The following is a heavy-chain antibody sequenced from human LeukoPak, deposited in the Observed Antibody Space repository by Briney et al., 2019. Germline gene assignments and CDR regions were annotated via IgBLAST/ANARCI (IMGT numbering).Heavy chain of an antibody. Sequence: PSETLSLTCAVYGGSFSGYYWSWIRQPSGKGLEGIGEINHSGSTNYNPSLKSRVTISVDTSKNQFSLKLSSVTAADTAVYYCARSSCSGGSCYLYYFDYWGQGTLVTVSS. D-gene: IGHD2-15*01. CDR1: GGSFSGYY. V-gene: IGHV4-34*01. J-gene: IGHJ4*02. CDR3: ARSSCSGGSCYLYYFDY. CDR2: INHSGST.